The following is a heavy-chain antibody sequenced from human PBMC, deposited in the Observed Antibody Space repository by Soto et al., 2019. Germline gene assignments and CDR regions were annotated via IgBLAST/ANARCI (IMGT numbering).Heavy chain of an antibody. CDR2: IYYSGST. V-gene: IGHV4-59*08. Sequence: SETLSLTCTVSGGSISSYYWSWIRQPPGKGLEWIGYIYYSGSTNYNPSLKSRVTISVDTSKNQFSLKLSSVTAADTAMYYCGRHKIGGATLFDNWGRGPLVTVPS. J-gene: IGHJ4*02. CDR3: GRHKIGGATLFDN. CDR1: GGSISSYY. D-gene: IGHD1-26*01.